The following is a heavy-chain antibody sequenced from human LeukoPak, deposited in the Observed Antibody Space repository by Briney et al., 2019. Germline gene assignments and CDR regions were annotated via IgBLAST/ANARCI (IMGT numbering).Heavy chain of an antibody. CDR2: IYYSGST. V-gene: IGHV4-39*01. D-gene: IGHD6-19*01. CDR3: ARSIGSSGWYGLYYFDY. J-gene: IGHJ4*02. CDR1: GGSISSSSYY. Sequence: SETLSLTCTVSGGSISSSSYYWGWIRQPPGKGLEWIGSIYYSGSTYYNPSLKSRVTISVDTSKNQFSLKLSSVTAADTAVYYCARSIGSSGWYGLYYFDYWGQGTLVTVSS.